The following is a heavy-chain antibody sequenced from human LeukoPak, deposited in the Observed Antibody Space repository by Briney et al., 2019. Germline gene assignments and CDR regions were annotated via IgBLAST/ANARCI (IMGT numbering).Heavy chain of an antibody. CDR2: IYYSGTT. CDR3: ARHYTTVVTSTFDY. V-gene: IGHV4-59*08. J-gene: IGHJ4*02. D-gene: IGHD4-17*01. CDR1: GGSISSYY. Sequence: SETLSLTCTVSGGSISSYYWSWIRQPPGKGLEWIGYIYYSGTTNYNPSLKSRVTISVDTSKNQFSLKLSSVTAADTAVYYCARHYTTVVTSTFDYWGQGTLVTVSS.